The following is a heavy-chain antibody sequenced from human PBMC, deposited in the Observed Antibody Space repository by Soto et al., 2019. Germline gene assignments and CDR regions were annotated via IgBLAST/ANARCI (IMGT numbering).Heavy chain of an antibody. CDR1: GFTFSDYY. J-gene: IGHJ5*02. CDR3: ARVGNSMSTGPLEWFLKNNWFDP. Sequence: GGSLRLSCAASGFTFSDYYMSWIRQAPGKGLEWVSYISSSSSYTNYGDSVKGRFTISRDNAKNSLYLQMNSLGAEDTAVYYCARVGNSMSTGPLEWFLKNNWFDPWGQGTLVTVSS. V-gene: IGHV3-11*06. CDR2: ISSSSSYT. D-gene: IGHD3-3*01.